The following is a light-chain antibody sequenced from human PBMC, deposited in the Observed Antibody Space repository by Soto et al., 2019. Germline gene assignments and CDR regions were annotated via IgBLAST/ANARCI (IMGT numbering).Light chain of an antibody. J-gene: IGKJ1*01. CDR2: AAS. V-gene: IGKV1-39*01. CDR1: QSISSY. Sequence: DIQMTQSPSSLSASVGDRVIITCRASQSISSYLNWYQQKPGKAPKLLIYAASSLQSGVPSRFSGSGSGTDFTLTISSPQPEDFATYYCQQSYNTPRTFGQGTKVEIK. CDR3: QQSYNTPRT.